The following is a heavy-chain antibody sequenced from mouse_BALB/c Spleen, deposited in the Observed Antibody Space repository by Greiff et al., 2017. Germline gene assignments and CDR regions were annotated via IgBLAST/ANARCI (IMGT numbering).Heavy chain of an antibody. CDR1: GYTFTSYY. V-gene: IGHV1S81*02. CDR3: TRRGKREYAMDY. CDR2: INPSNGGT. Sequence: QVQLQQSGAELVKPGASVKLSCKASGYTFTSYYMYWVKQRPGQGLEWIGEINPSNGGTNFNEKFKSKATLTVDKSSSTAYMQLSSLTSEDSAVYYCTRRGKREYAMDYWGQGTSVTVSS. J-gene: IGHJ4*01.